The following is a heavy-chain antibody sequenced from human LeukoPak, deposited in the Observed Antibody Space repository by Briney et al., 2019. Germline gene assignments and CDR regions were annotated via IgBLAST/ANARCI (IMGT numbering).Heavy chain of an antibody. V-gene: IGHV1-69*13. CDR2: IIPIFGTA. D-gene: IGHD3-22*01. J-gene: IGHJ4*02. CDR3: ARGYYYDSSGYSFDY. CDR1: GGTFSSYA. Sequence: GASVKVSCKASGGTFSSYAISWVRQAPVQGLEWMGGIIPIFGTANYAQKFQGRVTITADESTSTAYMELSSLRSEDTAVYYCARGYYYDSSGYSFDYWGQGTLVTVSS.